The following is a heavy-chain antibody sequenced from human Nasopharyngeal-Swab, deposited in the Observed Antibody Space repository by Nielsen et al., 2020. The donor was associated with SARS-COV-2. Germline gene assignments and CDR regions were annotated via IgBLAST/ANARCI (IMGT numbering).Heavy chain of an antibody. CDR1: GFPFDDYA. CDR2: NLRESGTI. D-gene: IGHD2-21*02. Sequence: SLKISCAASGFPFDDYAMHWVRPAPGKGPEWGSGNLRESGTIGYADSVRGRFTISRDNAKDSLYLEMNSLRPEDTALYYCVKDMGTVTAGLGYWGQGTLVTVSA. CDR3: VKDMGTVTAGLGY. V-gene: IGHV3-9*01. J-gene: IGHJ4*02.